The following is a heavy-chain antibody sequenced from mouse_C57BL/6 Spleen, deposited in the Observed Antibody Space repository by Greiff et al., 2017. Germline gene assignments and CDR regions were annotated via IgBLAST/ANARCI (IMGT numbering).Heavy chain of an antibody. Sequence: VQLQQSGPELVKPGASVKISCKASGYTFTDYYMNWVKQSHGKSLEWIGDINPNNGGTSYNQKFKGKATLTVDKSSSTAYMELRSLTSEDSAVYYCARDGSSGYWGQGTTLTVSS. CDR3: ARDGSSGY. J-gene: IGHJ2*01. CDR2: INPNNGGT. V-gene: IGHV1-26*01. D-gene: IGHD1-1*01. CDR1: GYTFTDYY.